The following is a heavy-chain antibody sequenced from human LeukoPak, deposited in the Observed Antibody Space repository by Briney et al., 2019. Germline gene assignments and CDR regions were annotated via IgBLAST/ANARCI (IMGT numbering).Heavy chain of an antibody. CDR1: GDSVSSNSAA. D-gene: IGHD6-19*01. J-gene: IGHJ3*02. CDR3: ARDPSGYSSGWYAAFDI. CDR2: TYYRSKWYN. V-gene: IGHV6-1*01. Sequence: SQTLSLTCAISGDSVSSNSAAWNWIRQSPSRGLEWLGRTYYRSKWYNDYAVSVKSRITINPDTSKNQFSLQLNSVTPEGTAVYYCARDPSGYSSGWYAAFDIWGQGTMVTVSS.